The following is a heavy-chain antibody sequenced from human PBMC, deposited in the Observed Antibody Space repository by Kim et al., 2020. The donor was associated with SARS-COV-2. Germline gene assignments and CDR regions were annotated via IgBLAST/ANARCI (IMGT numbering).Heavy chain of an antibody. D-gene: IGHD2-8*01. CDR3: AREFGVYAILGQGYGMDV. J-gene: IGHJ6*02. V-gene: IGHV3-11*05. Sequence: GRFPITRDNARNSLYLQMNSLRAEDTAVYYCAREFGVYAILGQGYGMDVWGQGTTVTVSS.